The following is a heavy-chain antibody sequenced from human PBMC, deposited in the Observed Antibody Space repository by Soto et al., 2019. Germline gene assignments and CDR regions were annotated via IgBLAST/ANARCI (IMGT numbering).Heavy chain of an antibody. V-gene: IGHV3-30*03. CDR3: VVAASYYLDS. J-gene: IGHJ4*02. CDR2: ISCDGSNK. D-gene: IGHD2-15*01. CDR1: GFTFNSCG. Sequence: QVQLVESGGGVVQPGGSLRLSCAASGFTFNSCGMHWVRQAPGKGLEWVAVISCDGSNKYYADSVKGRFTISRDKSKNTLYMQVNSLRAEDTAIYYCVVAASYYLDSWGQGTLVTVSS.